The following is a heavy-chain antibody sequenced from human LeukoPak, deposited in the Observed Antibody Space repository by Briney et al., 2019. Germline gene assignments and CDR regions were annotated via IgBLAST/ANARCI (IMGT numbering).Heavy chain of an antibody. D-gene: IGHD3-10*01. CDR3: AKGPHMVRGVAGAFDI. V-gene: IGHV3-23*01. Sequence: PGGSLRLSCAASGFTFSSYAMSWVRQAPGKGLEWVSAISGSDGSTYYADSVKGRFTISRDNSKNTLYLQMNSLRAEDTAVYYCAKGPHMVRGVAGAFDIWGQGTMVTVSP. CDR2: ISGSDGST. CDR1: GFTFSSYA. J-gene: IGHJ3*02.